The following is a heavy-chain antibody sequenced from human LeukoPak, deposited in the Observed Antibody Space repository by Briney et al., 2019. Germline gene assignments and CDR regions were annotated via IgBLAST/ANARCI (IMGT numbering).Heavy chain of an antibody. CDR1: GFTFSSYA. V-gene: IGHV3-23*01. Sequence: PGGSLRLSCAPSGFTFSSYAMSWVRQAPGKGLEWVSAISGSGGSTYYADSVKGRFTISRDNSKNTLYLQMNSLRAEDTAVYYCAKSPRSIAALHIDYWGQGTLVTVS. J-gene: IGHJ4*02. CDR3: AKSPRSIAALHIDY. D-gene: IGHD6-13*01. CDR2: ISGSGGST.